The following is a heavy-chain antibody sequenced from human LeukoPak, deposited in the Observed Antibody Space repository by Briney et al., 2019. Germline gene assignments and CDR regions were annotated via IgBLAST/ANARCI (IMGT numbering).Heavy chain of an antibody. CDR1: GGSISKYY. V-gene: IGHV4-59*01. CDR2: ISYSGST. CDR3: ARLRSTAIES. J-gene: IGHJ4*02. D-gene: IGHD6-13*01. Sequence: AETLSLTCTVSGGSISKYYWSWIRQPPGKGLEWLGYISYSGSTNYNPSLKSRVTISADTSKNQFSLKVSSVTAADTAVYYCARLRSTAIESWGQGTLVTVSS.